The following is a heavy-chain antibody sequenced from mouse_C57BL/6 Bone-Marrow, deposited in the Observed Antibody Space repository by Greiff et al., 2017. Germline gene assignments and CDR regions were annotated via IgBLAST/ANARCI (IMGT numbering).Heavy chain of an antibody. Sequence: EVQLQQSGAELVRPGASVKLSCTASGFNIKDDYMHWVKQRPEQGLEWIGWIDPGNGDTDYASKFQGKATITADTSSNTAYLQLSSLTSEDTAVYYCTTEGVYDGNRYAMDYWGQGTSVTGSS. J-gene: IGHJ4*01. D-gene: IGHD2-1*01. CDR1: GFNIKDDY. CDR3: TTEGVYDGNRYAMDY. V-gene: IGHV14-4*01. CDR2: IDPGNGDT.